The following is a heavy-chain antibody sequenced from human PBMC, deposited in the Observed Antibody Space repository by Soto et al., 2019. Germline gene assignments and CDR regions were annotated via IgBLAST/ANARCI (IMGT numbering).Heavy chain of an antibody. J-gene: IGHJ6*02. CDR2: VYHNGTS. CDR3: ARDLDRYCSVTSCHAMDV. D-gene: IGHD2-15*01. Sequence: VHLQESGPGLVKPSGTVSLTCVVSGGSIRSTNWWAWVRQTPGKGLEWIGDVYHNGTSNYNPSLKSRATLSVDRSKDQVSLRLNSVIDADTAVYYCARDLDRYCSVTSCHAMDVWGQGTPVTVSS. CDR1: GGSIRSTNW. V-gene: IGHV4-4*02.